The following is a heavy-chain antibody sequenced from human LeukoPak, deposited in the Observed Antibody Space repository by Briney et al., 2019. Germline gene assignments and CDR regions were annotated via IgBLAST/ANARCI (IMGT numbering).Heavy chain of an antibody. V-gene: IGHV3-9*01. CDR1: GFTFDDYA. Sequence: GGSLRLSCAASGFTFDDYAMRWVRQAPGKGLEWVSGISWNSGSIGYADSVKGRFTISRDNAKNSLYLQMNSLRAEDTALYYCAKDPTPYGDYSDYWGQGTLVTVSS. J-gene: IGHJ4*02. CDR2: ISWNSGSI. CDR3: AKDPTPYGDYSDY. D-gene: IGHD4-17*01.